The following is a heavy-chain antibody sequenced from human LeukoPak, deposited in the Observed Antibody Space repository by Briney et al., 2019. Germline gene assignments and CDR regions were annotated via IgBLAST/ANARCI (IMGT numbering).Heavy chain of an antibody. J-gene: IGHJ6*02. CDR3: ARSAPDSSGYYYYYYGMDV. CDR2: ITPILGIA. V-gene: IGHV1-69*04. D-gene: IGHD3-22*01. Sequence: SVKVSFKASGGTFSSYAISWVRQAPGQGLEWMGRITPILGIANYAQKFQGRVTITADKSTSTAYMELSSLRSEDTAVYYCARSAPDSSGYYYYYYGMDVWGQGTTVTVSS. CDR1: GGTFSSYA.